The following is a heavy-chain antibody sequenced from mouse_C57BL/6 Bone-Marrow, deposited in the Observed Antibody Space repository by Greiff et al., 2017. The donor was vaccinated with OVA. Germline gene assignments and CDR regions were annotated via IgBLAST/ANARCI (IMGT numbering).Heavy chain of an antibody. D-gene: IGHD1-1*01. Sequence: VKLMESGAELVRPGASVTLSCKASGYTFTDYEMHWVKQTPVHGLEWIGAIDPETGGTAYNQKFKGKAILTADKSSSTAYMELRSLTSEDSAVYYCTRRSGSSSWWYFDVWGTGTTVTVSS. CDR2: IDPETGGT. CDR1: GYTFTDYE. J-gene: IGHJ1*03. V-gene: IGHV1-15*01. CDR3: TRRSGSSSWWYFDV.